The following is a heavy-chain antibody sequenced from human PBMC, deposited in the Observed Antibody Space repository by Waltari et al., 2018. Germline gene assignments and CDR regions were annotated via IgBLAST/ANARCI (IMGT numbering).Heavy chain of an antibody. CDR3: ARVEGAAGLDI. D-gene: IGHD3-16*01. V-gene: IGHV1-3*01. J-gene: IGHJ3*02. CDR1: GYTFTSYA. CDR2: IHAGNGNT. Sequence: QVQLVQSGAEVKKPGASVKVSCKASGYTFTSYAMHWVRQAPGQRLEWMGWIHAGNGNTKYSQKFQGRVTITRDTSASTAYMELSSLRSEDTAVYYCARVEGAAGLDIWGQGTMVTVSS.